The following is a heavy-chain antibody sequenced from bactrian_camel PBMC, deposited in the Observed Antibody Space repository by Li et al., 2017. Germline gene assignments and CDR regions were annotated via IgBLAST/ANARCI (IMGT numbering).Heavy chain of an antibody. D-gene: IGHD2*01. CDR2: VHRSTGNR. V-gene: IGHV3S40*01. Sequence: DVQLVESGGGSVEVGGSLSLSCRVSGYSSSTNYIAWFRQPPGKDREGVAAVHRSTGNRYVTDKGRFAISQDNTKNMVYLQMNSLKPEDTAMYYCAARGPYCYTKLSVRDFTYWGQGTQVTVS. CDR1: GYSSSTNY. J-gene: IGHJ6*01. CDR3: AARGPYCYTKLSVRDFTY.